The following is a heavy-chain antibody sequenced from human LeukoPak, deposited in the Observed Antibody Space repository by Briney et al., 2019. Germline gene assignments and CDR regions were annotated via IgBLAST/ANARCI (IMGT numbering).Heavy chain of an antibody. CDR3: AGAPGIAAAGRELDY. D-gene: IGHD6-13*01. Sequence: GGSLRLSCAASGFTFSSYGMHWVRQAPGKGLEWVAVISYDGSNKYYADSVKGRFTISRDNSKNTLYLQMNSLRAEDTAVYYCAGAPGIAAAGRELDYWGQGTLVTVSS. J-gene: IGHJ4*02. CDR1: GFTFSSYG. CDR2: ISYDGSNK. V-gene: IGHV3-30*03.